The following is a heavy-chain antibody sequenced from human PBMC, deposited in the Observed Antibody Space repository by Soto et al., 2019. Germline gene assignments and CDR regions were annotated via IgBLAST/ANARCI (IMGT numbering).Heavy chain of an antibody. CDR1: GFTFNNYA. J-gene: IGHJ6*01. CDR3: VKDWTGDTCPCMDV. V-gene: IGHV3-23*01. D-gene: IGHD2-8*02. Sequence: EVQLLESGGGLVQPGGSLRLSCAASGFTFNNYAMTWVRQAPGKGLEWVSTISGSDGSTYYADSVKGRITISRDNSKNALYLQMSCLRAEDTALYYCVKDWTGDTCPCMDVWGQGTTVTVSS. CDR2: ISGSDGST.